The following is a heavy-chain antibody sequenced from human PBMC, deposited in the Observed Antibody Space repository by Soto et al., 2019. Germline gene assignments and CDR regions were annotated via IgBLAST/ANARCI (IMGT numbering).Heavy chain of an antibody. CDR1: GYTFSSHG. V-gene: IGHV1-18*01. D-gene: IGHD1-26*01. Sequence: ASVKVSCKTSGYTFSSHGISWVRQAPGQGLEWMGWIGASNDYTNYAQNLQDRVTMTTDTSTSTAYMELGNLRSEDTAVYYCAAEPQYSGSYGYDYWGQGTLVTVSS. CDR3: AAEPQYSGSYGYDY. CDR2: IGASNDYT. J-gene: IGHJ4*02.